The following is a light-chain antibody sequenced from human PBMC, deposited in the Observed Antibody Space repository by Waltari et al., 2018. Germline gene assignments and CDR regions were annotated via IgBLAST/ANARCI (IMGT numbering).Light chain of an antibody. CDR1: SSDIGGYNY. Sequence: QSALTQPASVSGSPGQSITISCTGTSSDIGGYNYVSWYQQVPGKAPKLMIYYVSNRPSGVSSRFSGSKSGNTASLTISGLQAEDEADYFCSSYIDSSTLELFGGGTSLTVL. J-gene: IGLJ2*01. V-gene: IGLV2-14*03. CDR2: YVS. CDR3: SSYIDSSTLEL.